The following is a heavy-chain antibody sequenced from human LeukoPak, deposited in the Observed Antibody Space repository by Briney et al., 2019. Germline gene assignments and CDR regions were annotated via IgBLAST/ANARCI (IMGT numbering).Heavy chain of an antibody. CDR3: TRVIRKGSVTSNYYYYGMDV. CDR2: IRSKAYGGTT. D-gene: IGHD5-18*01. CDR1: GSTFGDYA. V-gene: IGHV3-49*04. J-gene: IGHJ6*02. Sequence: GGSLRLSCTASGSTFGDYAMSWVRQAPGKGLEWVGFIRSKAYGGTTEYSASVKCRFTISRDDSKSIAYLQMNSLKTEDTAVYYCTRVIRKGSVTSNYYYYGMDVWGQGTTVTVSS.